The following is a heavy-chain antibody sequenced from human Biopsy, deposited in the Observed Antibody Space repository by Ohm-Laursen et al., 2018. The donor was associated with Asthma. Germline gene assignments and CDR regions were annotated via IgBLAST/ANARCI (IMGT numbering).Heavy chain of an antibody. CDR2: INHSGNT. Sequence: SQTLSLTCAVYGWSFIGYYWSWIRQPPGKGLEWIGEINHSGNTNYNPSLKSRVTISVDTSKNKFSLKLSSVTAADTAVYYCARAGQCSSTSCYNPGWFDPWGQGTLVTVSS. D-gene: IGHD2-2*01. V-gene: IGHV4-34*01. CDR1: GWSFIGYY. CDR3: ARAGQCSSTSCYNPGWFDP. J-gene: IGHJ5*02.